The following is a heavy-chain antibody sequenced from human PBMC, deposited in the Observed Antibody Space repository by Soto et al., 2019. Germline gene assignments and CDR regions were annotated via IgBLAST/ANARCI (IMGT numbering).Heavy chain of an antibody. Sequence: SETLSLTCTVSGGSISSSSYYWGWIRQPPGKGLEWIGSIYYSGSTYYNPSLKSRVTISVDTSKNQFSLKLSSVTAADTAVYYCARPSGYYYFDYWGQGTQVTVSS. CDR1: GGSISSSSYY. CDR2: IYYSGST. V-gene: IGHV4-39*01. CDR3: ARPSGYYYFDY. D-gene: IGHD3-22*01. J-gene: IGHJ4*02.